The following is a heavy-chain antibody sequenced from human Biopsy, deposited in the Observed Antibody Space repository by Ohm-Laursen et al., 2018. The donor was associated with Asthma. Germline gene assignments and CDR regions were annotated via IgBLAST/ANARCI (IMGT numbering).Heavy chain of an antibody. CDR1: GFSLNTSGGG. Sequence: TQTLTLTYTFSGFSLNTSGGGVGWIRQPPGKALEWLGNIYWDDDKRYSPSLQSRLTITRDTPKDQVVLTMTNMGPVDTGTYYCVHTLVGLKAFDFWGQGTLVTVSS. CDR2: IYWDDDK. CDR3: VHTLVGLKAFDF. J-gene: IGHJ4*02. D-gene: IGHD1-26*01. V-gene: IGHV2-5*02.